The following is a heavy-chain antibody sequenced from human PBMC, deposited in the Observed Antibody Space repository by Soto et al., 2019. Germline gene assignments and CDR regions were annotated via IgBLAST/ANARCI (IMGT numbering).Heavy chain of an antibody. J-gene: IGHJ3*02. CDR1: GYTLTELS. CDR2: FDPEDGET. CDR3: ATDLPHIAAAGTWGAFDI. V-gene: IGHV1-24*01. D-gene: IGHD6-13*01. Sequence: ASVKVSCKVSGYTLTELSMHWVRQAPGKGLEWMGGFDPEDGETIYAQKFQGRVTMTEDTSTDTAYMELSSLRSEDTAVYYCATDLPHIAAAGTWGAFDIWGQGTMVTVSS.